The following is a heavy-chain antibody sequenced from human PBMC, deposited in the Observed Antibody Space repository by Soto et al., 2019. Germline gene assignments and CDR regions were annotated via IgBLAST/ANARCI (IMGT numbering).Heavy chain of an antibody. CDR2: ISYDGSNK. Sequence: GGSLRLSCAASGFTFSSYGMHWVRQAPGKGLEWVAVISYDGSNKYYADSVKGRFTISRDNSKNTLYLQMNSLRAEDTAVDYWAKDLYGSSSAFDYWGQGTLVTVSS. CDR3: AKDLYGSSSAFDY. V-gene: IGHV3-30*18. J-gene: IGHJ4*02. CDR1: GFTFSSYG. D-gene: IGHD6-6*01.